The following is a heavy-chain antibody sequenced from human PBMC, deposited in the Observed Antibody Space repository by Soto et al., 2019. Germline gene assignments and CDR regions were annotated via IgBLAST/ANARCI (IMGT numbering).Heavy chain of an antibody. CDR2: IGTAGDT. Sequence: GGSLRLSCAASGFTFSSYDMHWVRQATGKGLEWVSAIGTAGDTYYPGSVKVRFTISRENAKNSLYLQMNSLRAEDTAVYYCASGGSSSAGFDYWGQGTLVTVSS. V-gene: IGHV3-13*01. CDR1: GFTFSSYD. J-gene: IGHJ4*02. CDR3: ASGGSSSAGFDY. D-gene: IGHD1-26*01.